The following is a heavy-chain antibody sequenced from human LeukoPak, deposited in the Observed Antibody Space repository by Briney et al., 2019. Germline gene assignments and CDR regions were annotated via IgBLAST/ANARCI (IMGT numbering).Heavy chain of an antibody. CDR3: AKDALDCSNTRCYIFYFFYMDV. CDR2: ISGSGGST. J-gene: IGHJ6*03. CDR1: GGSISSGNY. Sequence: PSETLSLTCAVYGGSISSGNYRWAWIRQPPGKGLEWVSGISGSGGSTYYADSVKGRFTISRDNSKNTLYLQVNNLRAGDTAVYYCAKDALDCSNTRCYIFYFFYMDVWGKGTTVTVSS. V-gene: IGHV3-23*01. D-gene: IGHD2-2*02.